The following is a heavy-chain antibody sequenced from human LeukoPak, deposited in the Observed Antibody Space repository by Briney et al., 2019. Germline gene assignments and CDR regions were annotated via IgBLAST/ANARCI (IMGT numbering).Heavy chain of an antibody. CDR1: GFTFSSYA. V-gene: IGHV3-23*01. Sequence: GGSLRLSCAASGFTFSSYAMSWVRQAPGKGLEWVSAMSGSGSDTEYADSVKGRFTISRDNSKTTLYLQMSSLRVEDTAVYYCAKCSATCYANAFDIWGQGTMVTVPS. D-gene: IGHD2-2*01. J-gene: IGHJ3*02. CDR2: MSGSGSDT. CDR3: AKCSATCYANAFDI.